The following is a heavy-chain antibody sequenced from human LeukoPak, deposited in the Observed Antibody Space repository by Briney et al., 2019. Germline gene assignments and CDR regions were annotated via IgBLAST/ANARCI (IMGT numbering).Heavy chain of an antibody. V-gene: IGHV4-61*05. D-gene: IGHD2-2*01. CDR2: IYYSGST. Sequence: PSETLSLTCTVSGGSISSSSYYWGWIRQPPGKGLEWIGYIYYSGSTNYNPSLKSRVTISVDTSKNQFSLKLSSVTAADTAVYYCARGTPQRSPPWFDPWGQGTLVTVSS. J-gene: IGHJ5*02. CDR3: ARGTPQRSPPWFDP. CDR1: GGSISSSSYY.